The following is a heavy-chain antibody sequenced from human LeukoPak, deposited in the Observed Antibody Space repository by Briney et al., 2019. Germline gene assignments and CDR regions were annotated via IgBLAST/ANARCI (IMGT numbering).Heavy chain of an antibody. CDR2: ISGSDGGT. V-gene: IGHV3-23*01. Sequence: GGSLRLSCAASGFTFSNYGMSWVRQAPGKGLEWVSSISGSDGGTYYADSVKGRFTISRDNSKNTLYLQMSSLRAEDTAVYYCARGPHASVVAAPFDYWGQGTLVTVSS. D-gene: IGHD2-15*01. CDR3: ARGPHASVVAAPFDY. J-gene: IGHJ4*02. CDR1: GFTFSNYG.